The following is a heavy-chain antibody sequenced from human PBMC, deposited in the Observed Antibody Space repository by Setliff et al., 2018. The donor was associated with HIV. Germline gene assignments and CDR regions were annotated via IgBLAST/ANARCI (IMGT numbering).Heavy chain of an antibody. D-gene: IGHD1-1*01. J-gene: IGHJ5*02. CDR1: GLTFSSHW. Sequence: PGGSLRLSCAASGLTFSSHWMHWVRQAPGKGLEWVSGINWNGRSTGDADFVKGRFTISRDNAKNSVYLDMDSLRADDTAVYYCARGPPSGTTRRNNWFDPWGQGTLVTVPQ. CDR3: ARGPPSGTTRRNNWFDP. CDR2: INWNGRST. V-gene: IGHV3-20*04.